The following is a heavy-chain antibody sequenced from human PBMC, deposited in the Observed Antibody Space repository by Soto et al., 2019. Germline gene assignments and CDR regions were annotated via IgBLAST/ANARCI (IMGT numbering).Heavy chain of an antibody. J-gene: IGHJ4*02. Sequence: SETLSLTCAVYGGSFSGYYWSWIRQPPGKGLEWIGEINHSGSTNYHPSLKSRVTISVDPSKNQFSMKLSSVTAADTAVYYCARGEGYCSGGSCYSFDYWGQGTLVTVSS. CDR3: ARGEGYCSGGSCYSFDY. CDR1: GGSFSGYY. D-gene: IGHD2-15*01. CDR2: INHSGST. V-gene: IGHV4-34*01.